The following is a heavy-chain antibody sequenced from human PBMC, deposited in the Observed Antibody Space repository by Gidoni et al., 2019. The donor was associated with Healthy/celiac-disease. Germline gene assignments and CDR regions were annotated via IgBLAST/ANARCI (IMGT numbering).Heavy chain of an antibody. Sequence: QVTLRESGPALVKPTQTLTLTCTFSAFSLSTSGMCVSWIRQPPGKALEWLALIDWDDDKYYSTSLKTRLTISKDTSKNQVVLTMTNMDPVDTATYYCARTPRDSTTPEDYYYYYGMDVWGQGTTVTVSS. J-gene: IGHJ6*02. CDR3: ARTPRDSTTPEDYYYYYGMDV. CDR2: IDWDDDK. CDR1: AFSLSTSGMC. V-gene: IGHV2-70*01. D-gene: IGHD5-12*01.